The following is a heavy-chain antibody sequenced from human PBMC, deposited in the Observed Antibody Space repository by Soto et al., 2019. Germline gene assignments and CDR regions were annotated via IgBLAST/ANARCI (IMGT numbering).Heavy chain of an antibody. V-gene: IGHV4-34*01. Sequence: TLSLTCAVYVGSFSGYYWSWIRQPPGKGLEWIGEINHSGSTNYNPSLKSRVTISVDTSKNQFSLKLSSVTAADTAVYYCARGRKYKLPFEYWGQGTPVIVSS. J-gene: IGHJ4*02. CDR2: INHSGST. CDR1: VGSFSGYY. D-gene: IGHD2-2*01. CDR3: ARGRKYKLPFEY.